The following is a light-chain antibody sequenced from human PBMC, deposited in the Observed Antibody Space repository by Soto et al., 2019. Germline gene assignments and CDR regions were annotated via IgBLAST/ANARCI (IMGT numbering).Light chain of an antibody. CDR1: NIESKS. J-gene: IGLJ1*01. V-gene: IGLV3-21*02. CDR2: DDS. CDR3: QVWVSDTNPFYV. Sequence: SYELTQPPSVSVAPGQTARISCGGNNIESKSVNWYQQKPGQAPVLVVYDDSDRPSGIPERFSGSNSGNTAPLIISTAEAGDDPDSYCQVWVSDTNPFYVYGAG.